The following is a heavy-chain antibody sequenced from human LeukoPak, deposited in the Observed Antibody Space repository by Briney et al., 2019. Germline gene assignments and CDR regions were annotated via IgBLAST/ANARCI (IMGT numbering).Heavy chain of an antibody. V-gene: IGHV4-31*03. D-gene: IGHD5-12*01. J-gene: IGHJ2*01. CDR2: IYYGGST. CDR1: GGSISSGGYY. Sequence: PSETLSLTCTVSGGSISSGGYYWSWIRQHPGKGLEWIGYIYYGGSTYYTPSLKNRVTISVATSKNQFSLRLSSVTAVDTAVYYCARGGGGYSWYFDLWGRGTLVTVSS. CDR3: ARGGGGYSWYFDL.